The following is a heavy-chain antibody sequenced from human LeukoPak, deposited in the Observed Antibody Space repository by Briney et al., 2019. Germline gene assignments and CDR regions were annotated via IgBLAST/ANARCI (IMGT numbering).Heavy chain of an antibody. J-gene: IGHJ3*02. CDR2: LYHTGNT. CDR1: GYSISSGYY. V-gene: IGHV4-38-2*02. D-gene: IGHD2-15*01. CDR3: ARQIRYCSGGSCYSINAFEI. Sequence: SETLSLTCTVSGYSISSGYYWGWIRQPPGKGLEWIGSLYHTGNTYYNPSLKSRVTISLDTFKNLFSLKLSSVTAADTAVYYCARQIRYCSGGSCYSINAFEIWGQGTMVTVSS.